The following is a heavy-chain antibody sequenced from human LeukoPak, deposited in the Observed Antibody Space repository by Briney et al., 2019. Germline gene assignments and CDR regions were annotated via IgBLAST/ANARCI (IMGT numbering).Heavy chain of an antibody. J-gene: IGHJ4*02. CDR1: GFTFSTYS. CDR3: ARDFRSSWYYFDY. V-gene: IGHV3-48*02. CDR2: ISSSSSTI. D-gene: IGHD6-13*01. Sequence: QTGGSLRLSRAASGFTFSTYSMNWVRQAPGKGLEWVSYISSSSSTIYYADSVKGRFTVSRDNAKNSLYLQMNSLRDEDTAVYYCARDFRSSWYYFDYWGQGTLVTVSS.